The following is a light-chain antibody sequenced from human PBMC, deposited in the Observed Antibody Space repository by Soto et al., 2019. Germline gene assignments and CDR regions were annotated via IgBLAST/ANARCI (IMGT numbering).Light chain of an antibody. Sequence: EIVLTQSPATLSLSPGERATLSCRASQSVSSYLVWYQQKPGQAPSLLIYDAYNRATGIPARFSGSGSGTDFTLTISRLAPEDFAVYYCQQHSNWPLTFGGGTKVEIK. CDR3: QQHSNWPLT. CDR1: QSVSSY. J-gene: IGKJ4*01. CDR2: DAY. V-gene: IGKV3-11*01.